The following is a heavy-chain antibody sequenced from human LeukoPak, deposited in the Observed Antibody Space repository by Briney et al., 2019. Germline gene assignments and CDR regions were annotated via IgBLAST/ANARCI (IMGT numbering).Heavy chain of an antibody. V-gene: IGHV3-23*01. J-gene: IGHJ4*02. CDR2: ISGSGGST. Sequence: GGSLILSCAASGFTFSSYAMSWVRQAPGKGLEWVSAISGSGGSTYYADSVKGRFTISRDNSKNTLYLQMNSLRAEDTAVYYCAKDLLDYYGSGSPLDYWGQGTLVTVSS. D-gene: IGHD3-10*01. CDR1: GFTFSSYA. CDR3: AKDLLDYYGSGSPLDY.